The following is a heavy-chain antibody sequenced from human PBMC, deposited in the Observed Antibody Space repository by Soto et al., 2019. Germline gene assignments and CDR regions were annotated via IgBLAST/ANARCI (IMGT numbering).Heavy chain of an antibody. Sequence: ASVKVSCKASGGTFSSYAISWVRQAPGQGLEWMGGIIPIFGTANYAQKFQGGVTITADESTSTAYMELSSLRSEDTAVYYCARGRGIAAAGTYYYYYGMDVWGQGTTVTVSS. CDR1: GGTFSSYA. J-gene: IGHJ6*02. CDR3: ARGRGIAAAGTYYYYYGMDV. D-gene: IGHD6-13*01. CDR2: IIPIFGTA. V-gene: IGHV1-69*13.